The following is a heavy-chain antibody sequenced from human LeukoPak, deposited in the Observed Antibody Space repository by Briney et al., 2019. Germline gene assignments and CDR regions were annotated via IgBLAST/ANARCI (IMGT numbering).Heavy chain of an antibody. V-gene: IGHV3-30*03. CDR2: ISSDGSNK. J-gene: IGHJ4*02. Sequence: GGSLRLSCAASGFTFSNYGIHWVRQAPGKGLEWVAVISSDGSNKYYADSVKGRFTISRDNSKNTLYLQMNSLRAEDTAVYYCARGSRGYSYGPNDYWGQGTLVTVSS. D-gene: IGHD5-18*01. CDR1: GFTFSNYG. CDR3: ARGSRGYSYGPNDY.